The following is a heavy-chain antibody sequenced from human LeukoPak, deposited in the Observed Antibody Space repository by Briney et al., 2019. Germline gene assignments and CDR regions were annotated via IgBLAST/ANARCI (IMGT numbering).Heavy chain of an antibody. CDR1: GYTFTSYG. CDR2: ISAYNGNT. V-gene: IGHV1-18*01. CDR3: ARDLGGATHTAFDY. Sequence: ASVKVSCKASGYTFTSYGISWVRQAPGQGLEWMGWISAYNGNTNYAQKLQGRVTMTTDTSTSTAYMELRSLRSDDTAGYYCARDLGGATHTAFDYWGQGTLVTVSS. J-gene: IGHJ4*02. D-gene: IGHD1-26*01.